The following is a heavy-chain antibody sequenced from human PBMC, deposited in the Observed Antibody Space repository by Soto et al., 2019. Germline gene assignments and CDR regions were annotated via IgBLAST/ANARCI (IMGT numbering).Heavy chain of an antibody. Sequence: QVQLVQSGAEVKKPGSSVKVSCKSSGDSFNTYTIAWVRQAPGQGLEWMGGLMPIVGRASYAQKFHGRVLITADEATSTAYMELTILRYDDTATYYFARERRGILTAYDYWGPGTLVTVSS. V-gene: IGHV1-69*01. CDR1: GDSFNTYT. CDR3: ARERRGILTAYDY. CDR2: LMPIVGRA. D-gene: IGHD3-9*01. J-gene: IGHJ4*02.